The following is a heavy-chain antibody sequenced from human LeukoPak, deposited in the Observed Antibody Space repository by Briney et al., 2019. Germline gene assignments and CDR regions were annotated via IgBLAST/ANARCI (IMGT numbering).Heavy chain of an antibody. V-gene: IGHV1-58*02. D-gene: IGHD6-13*01. CDR2: IVVGSGNT. CDR3: AAAGTAAAGAYYYYYMDV. CDR1: GFTFTSSA. Sequence: SVKVSCKASGFTFTSSAMQWVRQARGQRLEWIGWIVVGSGNTNYAQKFQERVTITRDMSTSTAYMELSSLRSEDTAVYYCAAAGTAAAGAYYYYYMDVWGKGTTVTVSS. J-gene: IGHJ6*03.